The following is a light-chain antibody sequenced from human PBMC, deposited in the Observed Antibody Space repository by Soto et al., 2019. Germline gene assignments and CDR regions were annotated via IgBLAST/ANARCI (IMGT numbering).Light chain of an antibody. J-gene: IGLJ3*02. Sequence: QSVLTQPPSVSGAPGQRVTISCTESSSNIGAGYDVHWYQQLPGTAPKLLIYGNSNRPSGVPDRFSGSKSGTSASLAITGLQGEDEADYYCQSYDSSLSDWVFGGGIKLTVL. CDR3: QSYDSSLSDWV. CDR1: SSNIGAGYD. V-gene: IGLV1-40*01. CDR2: GNS.